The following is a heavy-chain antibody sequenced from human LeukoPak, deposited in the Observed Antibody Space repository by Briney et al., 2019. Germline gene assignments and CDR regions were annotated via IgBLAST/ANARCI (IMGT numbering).Heavy chain of an antibody. CDR3: AREWRWLQDFDY. CDR2: ISYDGSNT. V-gene: IGHV3-30-3*01. J-gene: IGHJ4*02. D-gene: IGHD5-24*01. CDR1: GFTFSSYA. Sequence: GGSLRLSCAASGFTFSSYAMHWVRQAPGKGLEWVAVISYDGSNTYYADSVKGRFTISRDNSKNTLYLQMYSLGAEDTAVYYCAREWRWLQDFDYWGQGTLVTVSS.